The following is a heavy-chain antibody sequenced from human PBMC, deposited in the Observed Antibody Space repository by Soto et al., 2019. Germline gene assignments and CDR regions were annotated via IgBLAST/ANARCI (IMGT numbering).Heavy chain of an antibody. J-gene: IGHJ4*02. CDR3: ARASVIVAARPDYFDY. CDR2: IYHSGST. CDR1: GVSLISSNW. Sequence: SETLSLTCAVSGVSLISSNWWSWVRPPPGKGLEWIGEIYHSGSTNYNPSLKSRVTISVDKSKNQFSLKLSSVTAADTAVYYCARASVIVAARPDYFDYWGQGTRVTVSA. D-gene: IGHD6-6*01. V-gene: IGHV4-4*02.